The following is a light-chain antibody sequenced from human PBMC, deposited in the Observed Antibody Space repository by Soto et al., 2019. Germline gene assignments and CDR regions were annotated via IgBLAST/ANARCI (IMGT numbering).Light chain of an antibody. J-gene: IGKJ1*01. Sequence: EIVMTQSPATLSVSPGERATLSCRASQSVSTNLAWYQQKPGQSPRLLIYGTSTRATGVPARFSGGGSGTEFTLTINSLQSEDFAVYFCHQYNFWPTFGQGTKWIS. CDR2: GTS. CDR1: QSVSTN. CDR3: HQYNFWPT. V-gene: IGKV3-15*01.